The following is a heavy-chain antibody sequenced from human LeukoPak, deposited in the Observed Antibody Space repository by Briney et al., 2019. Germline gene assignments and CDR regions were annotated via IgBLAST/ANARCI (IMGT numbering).Heavy chain of an antibody. J-gene: IGHJ4*02. CDR3: AREGYYGSGSPPSLYFDY. CDR1: GFTFSNAY. V-gene: IGHV3-30*03. CDR2: TSSDLNVK. D-gene: IGHD3-10*01. Sequence: QTGGSLRFSCAASGFTFSNAYMNWVRQAPGEGLEWVAVTSSDLNVKLYADPVKGRFTISRDNSRSTLYLQMNSLRPEDTAIYYCAREGYYGSGSPPSLYFDYWGQGTLVTVSS.